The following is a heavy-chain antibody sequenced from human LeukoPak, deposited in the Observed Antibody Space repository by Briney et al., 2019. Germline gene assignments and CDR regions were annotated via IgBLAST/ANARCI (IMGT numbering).Heavy chain of an antibody. V-gene: IGHV4-30-4*08. D-gene: IGHD5-24*01. J-gene: IGHJ4*02. CDR1: GGSISSGDYY. Sequence: SETLSLTCTVSGGSISSGDYYWSWIRQPPGKGLEWIGYISYSGSTYTYYNPSLKSRVTISVDTSKNQFSLKLSSATAADTAVYYCAREERRDDYKFDYWGQGTLVTVSS. CDR3: AREERRDDYKFDY. CDR2: ISYSGSTYT.